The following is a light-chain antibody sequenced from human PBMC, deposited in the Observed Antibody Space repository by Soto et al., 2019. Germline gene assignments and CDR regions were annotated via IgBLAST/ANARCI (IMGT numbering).Light chain of an antibody. CDR2: EVS. CDR1: RSDVGGYNY. CDR3: SSYTSTSTL. V-gene: IGLV2-14*01. J-gene: IGLJ2*01. Sequence: QSALTQPASVSGSPGQSITISCTGTRSDVGGYNYVSWYQQHPGKAPKLMIYEVSNRPSGVSNRFYGSKSVNTASLTISGLQAEDEADYYCSSYTSTSTLFGGGTKLTVL.